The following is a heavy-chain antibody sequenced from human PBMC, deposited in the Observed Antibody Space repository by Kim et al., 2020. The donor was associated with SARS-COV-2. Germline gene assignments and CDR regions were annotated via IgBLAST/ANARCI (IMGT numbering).Heavy chain of an antibody. CDR2: IDPSDSYT. Sequence: GESLKISCKGSGYNFTSYWISWVRQMPGKGLEWMGRIDPSDSYTNYSPSFQGHVTISADKSISTAYLQWSSLKASDTAMYYCARTTMVRGVIITRNNWFDPWSQGTLVTVSS. D-gene: IGHD3-10*01. V-gene: IGHV5-10-1*01. CDR3: ARTTMVRGVIITRNNWFDP. J-gene: IGHJ5*02. CDR1: GYNFTSYW.